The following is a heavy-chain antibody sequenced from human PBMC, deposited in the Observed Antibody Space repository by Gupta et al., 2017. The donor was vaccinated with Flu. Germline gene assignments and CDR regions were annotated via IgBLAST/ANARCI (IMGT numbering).Heavy chain of an antibody. CDR2: IYHSGST. J-gene: IGHJ2*01. D-gene: IGHD3-22*01. Sequence: QVQLQESGPGLVKPSETLSLTCAVSGYSISSGYYWGWIRQPPGKGLEWIGSIYHSGSTYYNPSIKSRVTIAVDTSKNQFSLKRSSVTTADTAVYYCARAVLDYYDSSGPFNWYFDLWGRGTLVTVSS. CDR3: ARAVLDYYDSSGPFNWYFDL. V-gene: IGHV4-38-2*01. CDR1: GYSISSGYY.